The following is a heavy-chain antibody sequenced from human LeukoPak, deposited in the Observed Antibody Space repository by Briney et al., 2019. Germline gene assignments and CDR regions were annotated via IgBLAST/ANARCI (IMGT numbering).Heavy chain of an antibody. CDR1: GVSISSYY. J-gene: IGHJ5*02. CDR2: IYYSGST. Sequence: SETLSVTCTVSGVSISSYYWSWIRQPPGKGLEWIGYIYYSGSTNYNPSLKSRVTISVDTSKNQFSLKLSSVTAADTAVYYCAREGGYYYDTSWFDPWGQGTLVTVSS. CDR3: AREGGYYYDTSWFDP. D-gene: IGHD3-22*01. V-gene: IGHV4-59*12.